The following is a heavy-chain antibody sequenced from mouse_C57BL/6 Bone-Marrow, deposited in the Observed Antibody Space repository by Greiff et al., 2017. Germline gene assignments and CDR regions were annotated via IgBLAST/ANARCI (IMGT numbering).Heavy chain of an antibody. D-gene: IGHD1-1*01. CDR1: GYTFTSYW. Sequence: VQLQQPGAELVKPGASVKLSCKASGYTFTSYWMHWVKQRPGQGLEWIGEIDPSDSYTNYNQKFKGKSTLTVDKSSSTAYMQLSSLTSEDSAVYYCARDGYYGSSWYFDVWGTGTTGTVSS. CDR3: ARDGYYGSSWYFDV. J-gene: IGHJ1*03. CDR2: IDPSDSYT. V-gene: IGHV1-69*01.